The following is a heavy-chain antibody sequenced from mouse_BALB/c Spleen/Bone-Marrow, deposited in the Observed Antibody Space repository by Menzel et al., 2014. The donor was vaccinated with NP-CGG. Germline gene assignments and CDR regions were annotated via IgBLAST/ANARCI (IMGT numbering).Heavy chain of an antibody. Sequence: EVQLQESEGGLVKSGGSLKLSCAASGFSFSNYGMSWVRQTPEKRLEWVATISGDGRYTFYSDSVKGRFTISRDNAKNNLYLQLSSLRSEDTALYYCARHAYYDQTEVSFVYWGQGTLVTVSA. D-gene: IGHD2-10*01. CDR1: GFSFSNYG. J-gene: IGHJ3*01. V-gene: IGHV5-9-2*01. CDR2: ISGDGRYT. CDR3: ARHAYYDQTEVSFVY.